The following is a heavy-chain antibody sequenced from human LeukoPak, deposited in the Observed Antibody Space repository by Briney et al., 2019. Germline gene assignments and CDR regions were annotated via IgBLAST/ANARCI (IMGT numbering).Heavy chain of an antibody. Sequence: SETLSLTCSVSGGSISSGGYYWSWIRQPPGKGLEWIGYIYHSGSTYYNPSLKSRVTISVDRSKNQFSLKLSSVTAADTAVYYCARAGLSSSSWYGIDPWGQGTLVTVSS. J-gene: IGHJ5*02. CDR3: ARAGLSSSSWYGIDP. CDR1: GGSISSGGYY. V-gene: IGHV4-30-2*01. CDR2: IYHSGST. D-gene: IGHD6-13*01.